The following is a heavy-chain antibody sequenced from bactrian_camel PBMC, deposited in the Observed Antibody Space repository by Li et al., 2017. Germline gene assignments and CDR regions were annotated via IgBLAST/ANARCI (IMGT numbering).Heavy chain of an antibody. Sequence: HVQLVESGGGSVQAGGSLRLSCAASGNPYTMAWFRQAPGTEREGVASIDTGSGKTYYADSVKGRFTISRDNAKNTLYLQLDSLLTDDTAMYYCARGGFNWAFGNCGQGTQVTVS. CDR2: IDTGSGKT. CDR3: ARGGFNWAFGN. CDR1: GNPYT. D-gene: IGHD8*01. V-gene: IGHV3S54*01. J-gene: IGHJ4*01.